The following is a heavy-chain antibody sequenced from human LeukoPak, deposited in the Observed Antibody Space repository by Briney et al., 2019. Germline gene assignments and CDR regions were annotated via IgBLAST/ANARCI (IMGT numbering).Heavy chain of an antibody. D-gene: IGHD5-24*01. V-gene: IGHV3-23*01. CDR3: AKDLDGYGGLRGDAFDI. J-gene: IGHJ3*02. CDR2: ISDGGGST. CDR1: GFTFNSYA. Sequence: AGGSLRLSCAASGFTFNSYALSWVRQAPGKGLEWVSAISDGGGSTYYADSVKGRFTISRDNSKNTVYLKMNSLRVEDRAVYYCAKDLDGYGGLRGDAFDIWGQGTMVIVSS.